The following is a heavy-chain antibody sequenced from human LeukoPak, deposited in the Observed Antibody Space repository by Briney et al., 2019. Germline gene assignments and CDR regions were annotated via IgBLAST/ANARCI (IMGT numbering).Heavy chain of an antibody. D-gene: IGHD6-13*01. J-gene: IGHJ4*02. CDR2: IIPIFGTA. V-gene: IGHV1-69*05. Sequence: GASVKVSCKASGYTFTSYGISWVRQAPGQGLEWMGGIIPIFGTANYAQKFQGRVTITTDESTSTAYMELSSLRSEDTAVYYCARQLSSSWYYFDYWGQGTLVTVSS. CDR3: ARQLSSSWYYFDY. CDR1: GYTFTSYG.